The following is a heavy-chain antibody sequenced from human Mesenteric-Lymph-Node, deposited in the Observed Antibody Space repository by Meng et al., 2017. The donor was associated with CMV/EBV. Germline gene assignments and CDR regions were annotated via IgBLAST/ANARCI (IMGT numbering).Heavy chain of an antibody. CDR1: GFTLSSNW. Sequence: GESLKISCAASGFTLSSNWMHWVRQVPGKGLVWVSRINGDGSSRNYADSVKGRFTISRDNAKNTLYLQMNSLRAEDTAVYYCARDSGHIAAPYFDYWGQGTLVTASS. CDR2: INGDGSSR. D-gene: IGHD6-13*01. J-gene: IGHJ4*02. CDR3: ARDSGHIAAPYFDY. V-gene: IGHV3-74*01.